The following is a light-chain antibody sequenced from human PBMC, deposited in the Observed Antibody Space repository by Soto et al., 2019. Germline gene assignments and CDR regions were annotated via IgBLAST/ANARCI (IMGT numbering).Light chain of an antibody. CDR1: QSVSSSY. J-gene: IGKJ5*01. Sequence: EIVLTQSPGTLSLSPGERATLSCRASQSVSSSYLAWYQQKPGQAPRLLVSAASNRATGIPARFSGSGSGTDFTLTISSLEPEDFAIYYCQQRQYWPPITFGQGTRLEIK. CDR3: QQRQYWPPIT. V-gene: IGKV3D-20*02. CDR2: AAS.